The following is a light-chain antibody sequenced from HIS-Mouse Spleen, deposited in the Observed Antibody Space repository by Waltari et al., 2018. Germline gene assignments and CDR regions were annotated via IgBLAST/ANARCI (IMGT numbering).Light chain of an antibody. CDR3: NSRDSSGNHPV. CDR2: GKN. Sequence: SSELTQDPAVSVALGQTVRITCQGDSLRSYYASWYQQKPGQAPVLVIYGKNNRPSWIPDRFSGSRSGNTASLTITGAQAEDEADYYCNSRDSSGNHPVFGGGTKLTVL. J-gene: IGLJ2*01. V-gene: IGLV3-19*01. CDR1: SLRSYY.